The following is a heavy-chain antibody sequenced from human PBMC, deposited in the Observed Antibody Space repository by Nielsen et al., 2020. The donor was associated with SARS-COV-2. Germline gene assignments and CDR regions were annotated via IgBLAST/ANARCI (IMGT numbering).Heavy chain of an antibody. J-gene: IGHJ5*02. D-gene: IGHD2-15*01. CDR2: IYYSGST. CDR3: ARGRDCSGGSCYFNHLFFENWFDP. Sequence: WIRQPPGKGLEWIGSIYYSGSTYYSPSLKSRVTISVDTSKNQFSLKLSSVTAADTAVYYCARGRDCSGGSCYFNHLFFENWFDPWGQGTLVTVSS. V-gene: IGHV4-39*07.